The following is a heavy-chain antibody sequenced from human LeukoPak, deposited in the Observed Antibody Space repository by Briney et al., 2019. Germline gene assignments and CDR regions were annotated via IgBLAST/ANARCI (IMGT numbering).Heavy chain of an antibody. J-gene: IGHJ4*02. V-gene: IGHV3-23*01. CDR1: GFTVSSNS. CDR3: TTYDSSGYYYSPFDC. Sequence: RSGGSLRLSCAASGFTVSSNSMSWVRQAPGKGLEWVSAISGSGGSTYYADSVKGRFTISRDNSKNTLYLQMNSLRAEDTAVYYCTTYDSSGYYYSPFDCGGQGTLVTVSS. CDR2: ISGSGGST. D-gene: IGHD3-22*01.